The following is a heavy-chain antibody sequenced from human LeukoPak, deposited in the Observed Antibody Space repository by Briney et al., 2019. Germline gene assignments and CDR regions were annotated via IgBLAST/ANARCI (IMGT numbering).Heavy chain of an antibody. J-gene: IGHJ4*02. CDR3: AKVGTGHYFDY. V-gene: IGHV3-23*01. Sequence: TGGSLRLSCAASGFTFSHYALSRVRQAPGKGLQWVSSISGSSGSTYYADSVKGRFTISRDNSNNTLYLKMDSLRAEDTGVYYCAKVGTGHYFDYWGQGTLVTVTS. D-gene: IGHD3/OR15-3a*01. CDR2: ISGSSGST. CDR1: GFTFSHYA.